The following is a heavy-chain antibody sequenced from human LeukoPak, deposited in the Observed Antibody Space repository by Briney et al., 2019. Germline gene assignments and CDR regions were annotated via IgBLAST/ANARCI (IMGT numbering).Heavy chain of an antibody. CDR2: IYSGGST. J-gene: IGHJ6*03. Sequence: GGSLRLSCAASGFTVSSNYMSWVRQAPGKGLEWVSVIYSGGSTYYADSVKGRFTISRDNSKNTLYLQMNSLRAEDTAVYYCARVRGVPGYYYYMDVWGKGTTVTISS. CDR3: ARVRGVPGYYYYMDV. CDR1: GFTVSSNY. D-gene: IGHD3-10*01. V-gene: IGHV3-53*01.